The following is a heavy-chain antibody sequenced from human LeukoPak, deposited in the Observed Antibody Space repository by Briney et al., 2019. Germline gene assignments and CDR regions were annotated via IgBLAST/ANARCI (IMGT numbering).Heavy chain of an antibody. CDR2: IYYSGST. CDR3: ARTPLTSGYVDNWFDP. Sequence: SETLSLTCTVSGGSISSGGYYWSWIRQHPGKGLEWIGYIYYSGSTYYNPSLKSRVTISVDTSKNQFSLKLSSVTAADTSVYYCARTPLTSGYVDNWFDPWGQGTLVTVSS. CDR1: GGSISSGGYY. V-gene: IGHV4-31*03. J-gene: IGHJ5*02. D-gene: IGHD5-12*01.